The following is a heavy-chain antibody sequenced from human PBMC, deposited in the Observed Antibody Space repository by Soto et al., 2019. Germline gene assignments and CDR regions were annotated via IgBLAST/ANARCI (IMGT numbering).Heavy chain of an antibody. V-gene: IGHV1-69*08. CDR2: LITFVGKA. CDR1: GGTLSSYS. CDR3: ARVTGGHASGGKYMYV. Sequence: QVQLVQSGPEVKKPGSSVKVSCKTSGGTLSSYSLSWVRQAPGQGLEWVGRLITFVGKANVAQQFQGSVTITADRSTATTYMEVRRLTSDDTAVYYCARVTGGHASGGKYMYVWGTGTTVTVSS. D-gene: IGHD2-8*02. J-gene: IGHJ6*03.